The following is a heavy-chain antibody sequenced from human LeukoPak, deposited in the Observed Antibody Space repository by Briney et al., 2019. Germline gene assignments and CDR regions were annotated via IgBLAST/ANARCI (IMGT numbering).Heavy chain of an antibody. Sequence: ASVKVSCKASGGTFSSYAIGWVRQAPGQGLEWMGGIIPIFGTANYAQKFQGRVTITADESTSTAYMELSSLRSEDTAVYYCASSPAVVTFPYFDYWGQGTLVTVSS. CDR2: IIPIFGTA. D-gene: IGHD4-23*01. V-gene: IGHV1-69*13. CDR3: ASSPAVVTFPYFDY. J-gene: IGHJ4*02. CDR1: GGTFSSYA.